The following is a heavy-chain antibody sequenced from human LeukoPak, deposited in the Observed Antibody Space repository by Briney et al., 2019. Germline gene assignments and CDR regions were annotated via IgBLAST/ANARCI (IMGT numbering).Heavy chain of an antibody. CDR2: ISADGSNK. Sequence: QPGGSLRLSCAASGFTFSSYGMHWVRQAPGKGLEWVAGISADGSNKYYADSVKGRFTISRDNAKNSLYLQMNSLRAEDTAVYYCARSLYPYSSGWYEVSYWGQGTLVTVSS. CDR3: ARSLYPYSSGWYEVSY. J-gene: IGHJ4*02. D-gene: IGHD6-19*01. CDR1: GFTFSSYG. V-gene: IGHV3-30*03.